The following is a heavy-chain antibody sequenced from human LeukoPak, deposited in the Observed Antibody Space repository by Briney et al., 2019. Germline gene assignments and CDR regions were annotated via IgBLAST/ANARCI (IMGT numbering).Heavy chain of an antibody. D-gene: IGHD6-13*01. V-gene: IGHV4-39*07. CDR2: IYYSGST. J-gene: IGHJ6*02. CDR3: ALRYSSTPLRYYYYGMDV. CDR1: GGSISTATYN. Sequence: SETLSLTCTVSGGSISTATYNWDWIRQPPGKGLEWIGSIYYSGSTYYNPSLKSRVTISVDTSKNQFSLKLSSVTAADTTVYYCALRYSSTPLRYYYYGMDVWGQGTTVTVSS.